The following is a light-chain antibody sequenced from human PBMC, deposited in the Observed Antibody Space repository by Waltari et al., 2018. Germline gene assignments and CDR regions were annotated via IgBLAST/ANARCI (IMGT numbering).Light chain of an antibody. V-gene: IGKV1-39*01. J-gene: IGKJ4*01. CDR2: AAS. CDR3: QQSYTTPPRT. Sequence: DIQMTQSPSSLSASVGDRVTITCRASQGISSYLNWYQQKPGKAPKLLIYAASSLQSGVPSRFSSSGSGTDFTLTISSLQPEDFATYYCQQSYTTPPRTFGGGTKVEIK. CDR1: QGISSY.